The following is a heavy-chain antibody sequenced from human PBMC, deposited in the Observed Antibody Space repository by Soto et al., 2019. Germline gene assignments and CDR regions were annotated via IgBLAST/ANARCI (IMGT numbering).Heavy chain of an antibody. Sequence: EVQLVESGGGLVRPGGSLSLPGAASGFALGNSWMTWVRQPPGKGLGWVANKKGEGSGKSNLYSGRGRFTVSRDNAENSLFLQMNILRAEDTALYYCARDVSPGSGGYYLDAFDIWGQGTMVTVSS. V-gene: IGHV3-7*05. CDR3: ARDVSPGSGGYYLDAFDI. CDR2: KKGEGSGK. D-gene: IGHD6-25*01. J-gene: IGHJ3*02. CDR1: GFALGNSW.